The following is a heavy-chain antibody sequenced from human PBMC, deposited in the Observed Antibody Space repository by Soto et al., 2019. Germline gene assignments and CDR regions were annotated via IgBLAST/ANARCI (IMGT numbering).Heavy chain of an antibody. V-gene: IGHV4-30-4*01. Sequence: PSETLSLTCTVSGGSISSGDYYWSWIRQPPGKGLEWIGYIYYSGSTYYNPSLKSRVTISVDTSKNQFSLKLSPVTAADTVVYYCARDRITRYCSSTSCYYYYYGMDVWGQGTTVTVSS. CDR2: IYYSGST. CDR1: GGSISSGDYY. J-gene: IGHJ6*02. CDR3: ARDRITRYCSSTSCYYYYYGMDV. D-gene: IGHD2-2*01.